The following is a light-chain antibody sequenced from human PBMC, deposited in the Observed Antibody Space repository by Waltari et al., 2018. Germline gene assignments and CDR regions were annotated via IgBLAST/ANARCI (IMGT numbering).Light chain of an antibody. CDR1: SSDVGGYNY. CDR2: EVS. CDR3: SSYTGSGTNTVV. Sequence: QSALTQPASVSGSPGQSITISCTGTSSDVGGYNYVSWFQQQPGKAPELIIYEVSNRPTGASNRFSGSKSGNTASLTISGLQAEDEADYYCSSYTGSGTNTVVFGGGTKLTVL. J-gene: IGLJ2*01. V-gene: IGLV2-14*01.